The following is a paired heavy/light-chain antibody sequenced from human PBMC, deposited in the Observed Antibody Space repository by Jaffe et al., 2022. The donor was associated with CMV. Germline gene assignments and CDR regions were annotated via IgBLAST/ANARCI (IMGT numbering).Light chain of an antibody. J-gene: IGLJ3*02. Sequence: QSVLTQPPSVSAAPGQKVTISCSGSSSNIGNNYVSWYQQLPGTAPKLLIYENNKRPSGIPDRFSGSKSGTSATLGITGLQTGDEADYYCGTWDSSLSALVFGGGTKLTVL. CDR3: GTWDSSLSALV. CDR2: ENN. V-gene: IGLV1-51*02. CDR1: SSNIGNNY.
Heavy chain of an antibody. D-gene: IGHD6-19*01. CDR1: GGSISSSNW. J-gene: IGHJ3*02. CDR3: ARAREWQWLVRGAFDI. CDR2: IYHSGST. V-gene: IGHV4-4*02. Sequence: QVQLQESGPGLVKPSGTLSLTCAVSGGSISSSNWWSWVRQPPGKGLEWIGEIYHSGSTNYNPSLKSRVTISVDKSKNQFSLKLSSVTAADTAVYYCARAREWQWLVRGAFDIWGQGTMVTVSS.